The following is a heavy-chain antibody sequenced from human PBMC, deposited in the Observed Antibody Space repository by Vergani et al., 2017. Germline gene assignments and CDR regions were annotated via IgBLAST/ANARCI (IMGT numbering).Heavy chain of an antibody. CDR2: ISAYNGNT. V-gene: IGHV1-18*01. J-gene: IGHJ2*01. Sequence: QVHLVQSGAEVKKPGASVKVSCKASGYTFINYGINWVRQAPGQGLEWMGWISAYNGNTNYAQKLQGRVTMTTDTSTSTAYMELGSLRSDDTAVYYCARQRDGYNNGWYFDLWGRGTLVTVSS. CDR3: ARQRDGYNNGWYFDL. CDR1: GYTFINYG. D-gene: IGHD5-24*01.